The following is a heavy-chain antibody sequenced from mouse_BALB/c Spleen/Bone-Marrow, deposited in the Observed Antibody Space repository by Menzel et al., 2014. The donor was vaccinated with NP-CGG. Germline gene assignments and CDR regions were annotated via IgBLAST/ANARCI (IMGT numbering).Heavy chain of an antibody. V-gene: IGHV2-5*01. D-gene: IGHD3-1*01. CDR1: GFSLTSYG. CDR3: ARYSRFYFDY. Sequence: VQLVESGPGLVQPSQSLSITCTASGFSLTSYGVHWVRQSPGKGLEWLGVVWRGGSTDYNAAFMSRLSITKDNSKTQASFKMNSLQADDTAIDYCARYSRFYFDYWGQGTPLTVSS. J-gene: IGHJ2*01. CDR2: VWRGGST.